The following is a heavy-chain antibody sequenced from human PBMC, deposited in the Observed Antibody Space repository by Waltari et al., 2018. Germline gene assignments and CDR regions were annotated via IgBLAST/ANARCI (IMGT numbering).Heavy chain of an antibody. J-gene: IGHJ3*02. D-gene: IGHD3-3*01. CDR3: AGGGGFLCDI. V-gene: IGHV3-7*01. CDR2: IKQDGSEI. CDR1: GFTFSSLW. Sequence: EVQLVESGGGLVQPGGSLRLSCAVSGFTFSSLWMSWFRQAPGKGVEWVANIKQDGSEIYYVDSVKGRFTISRDNAKNSLYLQMNSLTTEDTAVYYCAGGGGFLCDIWGQGTLVTVSS.